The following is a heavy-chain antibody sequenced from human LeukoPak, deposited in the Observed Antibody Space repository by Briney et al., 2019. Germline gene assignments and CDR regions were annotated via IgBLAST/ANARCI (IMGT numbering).Heavy chain of an antibody. CDR1: GFTFDSFG. V-gene: IGHV3-30*02. Sequence: GGSLRLSCAASGFTFDSFGMHWVRQAPGKGLEWLAVIPYDGGYTYYADFVKGRVTISRDNSKNTVYLSLNSLRADDTAVYFFTKDHPDIFVAPGAHIEHWGQGTLVTVSS. CDR3: TKDHPDIFVAPGAHIEH. D-gene: IGHD2-15*01. CDR2: IPYDGGYT. J-gene: IGHJ4*02.